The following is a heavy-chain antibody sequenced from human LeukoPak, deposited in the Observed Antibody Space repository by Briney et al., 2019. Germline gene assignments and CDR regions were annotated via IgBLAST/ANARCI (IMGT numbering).Heavy chain of an antibody. CDR3: ASPGEYGDYEGGNDY. J-gene: IGHJ4*02. CDR2: IIPIFGTA. D-gene: IGHD4-17*01. CDR1: GGTFISYA. V-gene: IGHV1-69*13. Sequence: EASVKVSCKASGGTFISYAISWVRQAPGQGLEWMGGIIPIFGTANYAQKFQGRVTITADESTSTAYMELSSLRSEDTAVYYCASPGEYGDYEGGNDYWGQGTLVTVSS.